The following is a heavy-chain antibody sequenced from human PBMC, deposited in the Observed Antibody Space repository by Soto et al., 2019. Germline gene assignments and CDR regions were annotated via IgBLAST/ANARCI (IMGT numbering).Heavy chain of an antibody. V-gene: IGHV4-34*01. D-gene: IGHD3-9*01. J-gene: IGHJ4*02. CDR2: INHSGST. Sequence: SETLSLTCAVYGGSFSGYYWSWIRQPPGKGLEWIGEINHSGSTNYNPSLKSQVTISVDTSKNQFSLKLSSVTAADTAVYYCAICSPPSYYDILTGHGVIFDYWGQGTLVTVSS. CDR3: AICSPPSYYDILTGHGVIFDY. CDR1: GGSFSGYY.